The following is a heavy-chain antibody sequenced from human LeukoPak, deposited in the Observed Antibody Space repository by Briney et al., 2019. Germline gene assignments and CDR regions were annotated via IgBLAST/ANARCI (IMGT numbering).Heavy chain of an antibody. CDR3: ARLYDYSDY. V-gene: IGHV1-2*02. CDR1: GYTFTGYY. Sequence: ASVKVSCKASGYTFTGYYMHWVREAPGQGLEWMGWINPNSGGTNYAQKFQGRVTMTRDTSISTAYMELSGLRSDDTAVYYCARLYDYSDYWGQGTLVTVSS. CDR2: INPNSGGT. D-gene: IGHD5-12*01. J-gene: IGHJ4*02.